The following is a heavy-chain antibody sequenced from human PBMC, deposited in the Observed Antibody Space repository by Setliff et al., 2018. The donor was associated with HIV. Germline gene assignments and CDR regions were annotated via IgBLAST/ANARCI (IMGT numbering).Heavy chain of an antibody. CDR1: GGSFSSGGYY. V-gene: IGHV4-31*03. CDR3: ARARGGCGSTSCHEAYYYYYMDV. D-gene: IGHD2-2*01. CDR2: LYYSGST. J-gene: IGHJ6*03. Sequence: SETLSLTCTVSGGSFSSGGYYWSWIRQLPGKGLEWIGYLYYSGSTYYNPSLKSRITISVDTSENQFSLKVSSVTAADTAVYYCARARGGCGSTSCHEAYYYYYMDVWGKGTSVTVSS.